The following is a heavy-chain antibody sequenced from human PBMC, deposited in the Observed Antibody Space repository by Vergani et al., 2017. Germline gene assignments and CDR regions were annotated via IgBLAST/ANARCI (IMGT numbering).Heavy chain of an antibody. CDR3: AKAITERITGTTYYYYYYMDV. CDR2: ISWNSGSI. J-gene: IGHJ6*03. V-gene: IGHV3-9*01. Sequence: EVQLVESGGGLVQPGRSLRLSCAASGFTFDDYAMHWVRQAPGKGLEWVSGISWNSGSIGYADSVKGRFTISRDNAKNSLYLQMNSLRAEDTALYYCAKAITERITGTTYYYYYYMDVWGKGTTVTVSS. D-gene: IGHD1-7*01. CDR1: GFTFDDYA.